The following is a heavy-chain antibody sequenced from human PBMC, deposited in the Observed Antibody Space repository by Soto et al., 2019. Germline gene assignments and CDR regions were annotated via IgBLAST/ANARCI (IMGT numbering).Heavy chain of an antibody. D-gene: IGHD1-7*01. CDR1: GFTFSSYE. Sequence: GGSLRLSCAASGFTFSSYEMNWVRQAPGKGLEWVSYISSSGSTIYYADSVKGRFTISRDNAKNSLYLQMNSLRAEDTAVYYCARVGGTGTGWFDPWGQGALVTVSS. V-gene: IGHV3-48*03. CDR3: ARVGGTGTGWFDP. J-gene: IGHJ5*02. CDR2: ISSSGSTI.